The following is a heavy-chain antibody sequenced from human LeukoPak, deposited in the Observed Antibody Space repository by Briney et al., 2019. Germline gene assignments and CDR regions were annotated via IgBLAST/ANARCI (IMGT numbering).Heavy chain of an antibody. CDR3: ATGPVGGVVIPHIDY. CDR1: GFTFSSYS. Sequence: GGSLRLSCAASGFTFSSYSMNWVRQAPGKGLEWVSSISSSSSYIYYADSVKGRFTISRDNAKNSLYLQMNSLRAEDTAVYYCATGPVGGVVIPHIDYWGQGTLVTVSS. CDR2: ISSSSSYI. V-gene: IGHV3-21*04. J-gene: IGHJ4*02. D-gene: IGHD3-3*01.